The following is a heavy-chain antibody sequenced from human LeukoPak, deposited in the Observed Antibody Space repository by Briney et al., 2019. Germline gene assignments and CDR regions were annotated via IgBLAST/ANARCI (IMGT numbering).Heavy chain of an antibody. CDR3: VRTYEIVGATAFYHYFYYMDV. J-gene: IGHJ6*03. Sequence: SETLSLTCAVYLDSLSGYSWSWIRQPPGKGLEWIGEINYGGSTKYNSSLKSRVIISVDTSKNQLSLKLTSVTAADTAIYYCVRTYEIVGATAFYHYFYYMDVWGKGTTVTISS. V-gene: IGHV4-34*01. CDR1: LDSLSGYS. D-gene: IGHD1-26*01. CDR2: INYGGST.